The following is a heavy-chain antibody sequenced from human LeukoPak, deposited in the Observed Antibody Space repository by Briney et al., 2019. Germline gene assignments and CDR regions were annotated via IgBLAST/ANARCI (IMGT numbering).Heavy chain of an antibody. V-gene: IGHV4-59*01. CDR2: VYYSGST. Sequence: PSETLSLTCTVSGVSITGYYWSWIRQPPGKGLAWIGYVYYSGSTDNNPSLKSRVTISVDTSKNQFSLKLGSVTAADTAVYYCARGRSGYNWTFDIWGQGTMVTVSS. CDR3: ARGRSGYNWTFDI. D-gene: IGHD5-24*01. CDR1: GVSITGYY. J-gene: IGHJ3*02.